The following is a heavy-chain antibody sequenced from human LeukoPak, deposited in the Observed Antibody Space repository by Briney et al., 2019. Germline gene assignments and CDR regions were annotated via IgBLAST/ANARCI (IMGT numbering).Heavy chain of an antibody. CDR2: IHDSGST. CDR3: ARGFGAGNYYYGWFDP. V-gene: IGHV4-30-4*01. D-gene: IGHD3-10*01. J-gene: IGHJ5*02. Sequence: PSQTLSLTCTVSGGSISSGDYHWNWIRQPPGEGLEWIGFIHDSGSTYYNPSLKSRIIISRDVSEKQFSLELSSVTAADTAVYYCARGFGAGNYYYGWFDPWGQGTLVTVSS. CDR1: GGSISSGDYH.